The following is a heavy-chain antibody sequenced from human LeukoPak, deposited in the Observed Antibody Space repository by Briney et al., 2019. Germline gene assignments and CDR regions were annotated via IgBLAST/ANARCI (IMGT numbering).Heavy chain of an antibody. CDR3: ARVPFQWELLRDWEVNWFDP. CDR2: INPSGGST. V-gene: IGHV1-46*01. Sequence: ASVKVSCKASGYTFTSYYMHWVRQAPGQGLEWMGIINPSGGSTSYAQKFQGRVTMTRDTSTSTVYMELSSLRSEDTAVYYCARVPFQWELLRDWEVNWFDPWGQGTLVTVSS. D-gene: IGHD1-26*01. J-gene: IGHJ5*02. CDR1: GYTFTSYY.